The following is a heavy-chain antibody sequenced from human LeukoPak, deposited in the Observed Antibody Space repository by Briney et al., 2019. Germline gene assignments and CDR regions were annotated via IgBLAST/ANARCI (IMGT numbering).Heavy chain of an antibody. CDR3: ASPRLAYCGGDCYPYAFDI. V-gene: IGHV1-69*13. D-gene: IGHD2-21*02. CDR2: IIPIFGTA. Sequence: SVTASCTASGGTFSSYAISWVRQAPGQGLEWMGGIIPIFGTANYAQKFQGRVTITADESTSTAYMELSSLRSEDTAVYYCASPRLAYCGGDCYPYAFDIWGQGTMVTVSS. CDR1: GGTFSSYA. J-gene: IGHJ3*02.